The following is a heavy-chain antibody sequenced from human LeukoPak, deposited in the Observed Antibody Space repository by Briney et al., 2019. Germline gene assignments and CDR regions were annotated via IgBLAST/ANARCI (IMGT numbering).Heavy chain of an antibody. D-gene: IGHD2-15*01. CDR2: ISYDGSNK. CDR3: ARGIVVVVAATSNWFDP. CDR1: GFTFSSYA. Sequence: GGSLRLSCAASGFTFSSYAMHWVRQAPGKGLEWVAVISYDGSNKYYADSVKGRFTISRDNSKNTLYLQMNSLRPEDTAIYYCARGIVVVVAATSNWFDPWGQGTLVTVSS. V-gene: IGHV3-30*04. J-gene: IGHJ5*02.